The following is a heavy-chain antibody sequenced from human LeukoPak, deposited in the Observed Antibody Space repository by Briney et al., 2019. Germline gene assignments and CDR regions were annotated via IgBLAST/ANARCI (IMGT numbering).Heavy chain of an antibody. CDR3: SRENGAFSPFGY. J-gene: IGHJ4*02. Sequence: SETLSLTCGVSGGSISNTNWWSWVRQPPGQGLEWIGEISLTGLTHYNPSLESRVSVSLDKSKNQLSLNLTSVTAADTAVYYCSRENGAFSPFGYWGQGTLVTVLS. CDR2: ISLTGLT. V-gene: IGHV4-4*02. D-gene: IGHD2-8*01. CDR1: GGSISNTNW.